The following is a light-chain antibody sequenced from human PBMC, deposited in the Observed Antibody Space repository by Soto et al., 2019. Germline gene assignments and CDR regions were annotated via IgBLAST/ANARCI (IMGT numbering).Light chain of an antibody. V-gene: IGLV2-11*01. CDR1: SSDVGGYNY. Sequence: QSVLTQPRSVSGSPGQSVTISCTGTSSDVGGYNYVSWYQQHPGKAPKLMIYDVNKRPSGVPDRFSGSKSGNTASLTISGLQAGDEAGYYCCSYAGSYTYVVFGGGTKLTDL. J-gene: IGLJ2*01. CDR2: DVN. CDR3: CSYAGSYTYVV.